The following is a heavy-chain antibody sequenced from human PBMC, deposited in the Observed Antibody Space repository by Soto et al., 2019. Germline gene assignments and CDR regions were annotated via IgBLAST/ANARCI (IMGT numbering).Heavy chain of an antibody. CDR2: IYYRGTT. Sequence: QVQLQESGPGLVKPSETLSLTCSVSGVSTSNHYWTWIRKPPGQGPEWIGCIYYRGTTNYNASFNSRVTISVDTSKNQFSPKLTSVTTADTAVYYCARGGGSPYHDHEFDYWGQGILVTGSS. V-gene: IGHV4-59*11. J-gene: IGHJ4*02. CDR1: GVSTSNHY. CDR3: ARGGGSPYHDHEFDY. D-gene: IGHD2-2*01.